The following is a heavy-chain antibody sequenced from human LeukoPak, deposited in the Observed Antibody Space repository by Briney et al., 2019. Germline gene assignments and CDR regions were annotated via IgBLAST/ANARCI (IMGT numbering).Heavy chain of an antibody. J-gene: IGHJ6*03. CDR3: ARSIVDTAMVMFYYYYMDV. CDR2: IYTSGST. Sequence: PSETLSLTCTVSGGSISSGSYYWSWIRQPAGKGLEWIGRIYTSGSTNYNPSLKSRVTISADTSKNQFSLKLSSVTAADTAVYYCARSIVDTAMVMFYYYYMDVWGKGTTVTVSS. D-gene: IGHD5-18*01. V-gene: IGHV4-61*02. CDR1: GGSISSGSYY.